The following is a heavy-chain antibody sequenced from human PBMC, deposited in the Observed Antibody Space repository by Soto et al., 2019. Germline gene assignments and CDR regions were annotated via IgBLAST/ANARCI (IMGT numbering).Heavy chain of an antibody. CDR2: IYPGDSDT. CDR3: ARSGSHNWNYCYFDV. J-gene: IGHJ2*01. Sequence: GESLMISCKGSGYSFSNYWIAWVRQMPGEGLEWMGIIYPGDSDTRYSPSFQGQVTISADKSLSTAYLQWSSVRASDTAIYYCARSGSHNWNYCYFDVWGRGTLVTVSS. CDR1: GYSFSNYW. D-gene: IGHD1-20*01. V-gene: IGHV5-51*01.